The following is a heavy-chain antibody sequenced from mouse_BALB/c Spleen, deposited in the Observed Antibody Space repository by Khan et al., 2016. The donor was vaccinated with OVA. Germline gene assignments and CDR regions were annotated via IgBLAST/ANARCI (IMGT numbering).Heavy chain of an antibody. J-gene: IGHJ4*01. D-gene: IGHD2-5*01. CDR1: GFSLTGYG. CDR3: ARAYYSNYRGAMDY. V-gene: IGHV2-6-7*01. Sequence: QVQLKQSGPGLVAPSQRLSITCTVSGFSLTGYGVNWVRQPPGKGLEWLGMIWGDGSTDYNSVLKSRLSIRKDNSKSQVFLKMNSLQTDDTARYYGARAYYSNYRGAMDYWGQGTSVTVSS. CDR2: IWGDGST.